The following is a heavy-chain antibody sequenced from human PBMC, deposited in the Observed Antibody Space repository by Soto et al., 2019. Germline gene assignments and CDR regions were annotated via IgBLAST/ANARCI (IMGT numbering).Heavy chain of an antibody. Sequence: EVQLVESGGGLVKPGGSLRLSCAASGFTFSSYSMKWVRQAPGKGLEWVSSISSSSSYIYYADSVKGRFTISRDNAKNSLYLQMNSLRAEDTAVYYCARDSGFYGDYAAGYWGQGTLVTVSS. V-gene: IGHV3-21*01. CDR1: GFTFSSYS. CDR3: ARDSGFYGDYAAGY. CDR2: ISSSSSYI. J-gene: IGHJ4*02. D-gene: IGHD4-17*01.